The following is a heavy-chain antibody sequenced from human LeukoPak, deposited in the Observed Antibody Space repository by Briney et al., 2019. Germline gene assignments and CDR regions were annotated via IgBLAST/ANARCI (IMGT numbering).Heavy chain of an antibody. CDR3: ARDDSRGYGYFDY. CDR1: GFTFRSYG. J-gene: IGHJ4*02. V-gene: IGHV3-33*01. Sequence: PGGSLRLSCAASGFTFRSYGMHWVRQAPGKGLEWVAVIWYDGSNKYYADSVKGRFTISRDNSKNTMYLQMNSLRAEDTAVYYCARDDSRGYGYFDYWGQGTLVTVSS. D-gene: IGHD4-17*01. CDR2: IWYDGSNK.